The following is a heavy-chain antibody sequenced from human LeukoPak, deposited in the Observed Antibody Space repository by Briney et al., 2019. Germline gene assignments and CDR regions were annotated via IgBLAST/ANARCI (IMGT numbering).Heavy chain of an antibody. D-gene: IGHD3-3*01. CDR1: GYSISSGYY. CDR2: IYHSGST. V-gene: IGHV4-38-2*02. J-gene: IGHJ3*02. CDR3: ARPGRPRDGSPRFWRAFDI. Sequence: PSETLSLTCTVSGYSISSGYYWGWIRQPPGKGLEWIGSIYHSGSTYYNPSLKSRVTISVDTSKNQFSLKLSSVTAADTAVYYCARPGRPRDGSPRFWRAFDIWGQGTMVTVSS.